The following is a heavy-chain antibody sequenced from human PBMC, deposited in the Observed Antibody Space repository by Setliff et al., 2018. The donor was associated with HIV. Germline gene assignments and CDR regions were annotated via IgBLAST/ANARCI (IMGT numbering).Heavy chain of an antibody. CDR3: ARGRRSSGWYVYH. CDR1: GGPLSGHY. Sequence: SETLSLTCAVYGGPLSGHYWSWIRQPPGQGLEWIGETSHSGKTNYNPSLKSRVTISVDTSKNQFSLKLSSVTAADTAVYYCARGRRSSGWYVYHWGQGTLVTVSS. D-gene: IGHD6-19*01. V-gene: IGHV4-34*01. CDR2: TSHSGKT. J-gene: IGHJ4*02.